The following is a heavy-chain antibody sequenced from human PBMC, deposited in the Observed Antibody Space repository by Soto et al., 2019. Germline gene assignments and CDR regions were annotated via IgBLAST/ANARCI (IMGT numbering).Heavy chain of an antibody. J-gene: IGHJ4*02. CDR3: ARSHSFDGSIYHYYFDF. V-gene: IGHV4-59*01. Sequence: PSETLSLTCTVSGGSMGSFHWSWIRQPQGGTLEWIGYIYASGTTTYNPSLESRVTMSVDMPNNEFSLDLTSVTAADTAVYYCARSHSFDGSIYHYYFDFWGQGTLVTVSS. CDR2: IYASGTT. CDR1: GGSMGSFH. D-gene: IGHD3-3*02.